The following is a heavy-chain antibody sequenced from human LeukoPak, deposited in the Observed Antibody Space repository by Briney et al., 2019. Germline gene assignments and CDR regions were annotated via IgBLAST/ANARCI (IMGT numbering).Heavy chain of an antibody. J-gene: IGHJ4*02. CDR3: ARDCCSGVSPGRTDY. Sequence: GGSLRLSCAASGFMFSDYWMSWVRQTPGKGLEWVANIKQDGREKHYVDSVKGRFTISRDNAKNSLYLQMNSLRAEDTAVYYCARDCCSGVSPGRTDYWGQGTLVTVSS. CDR1: GFMFSDYW. D-gene: IGHD2-15*01. CDR2: IKQDGREK. V-gene: IGHV3-7*01.